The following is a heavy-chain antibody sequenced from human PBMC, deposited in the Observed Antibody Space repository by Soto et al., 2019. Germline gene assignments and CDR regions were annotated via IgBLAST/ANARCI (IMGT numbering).Heavy chain of an antibody. CDR3: AKPRGYYDSSGYPTPDY. D-gene: IGHD3-22*01. V-gene: IGHV3-64D*06. Sequence: GRSLRLSCSAAGFTCSSYAMHCVRQAPGKGLEYVSSISTNGGSTHYADSVKGRFTISRDNSKNTQYLQMNSLRAEDTAVYYCAKPRGYYDSSGYPTPDYWGQGTLVTVSS. CDR2: ISTNGGST. CDR1: GFTCSSYA. J-gene: IGHJ4*02.